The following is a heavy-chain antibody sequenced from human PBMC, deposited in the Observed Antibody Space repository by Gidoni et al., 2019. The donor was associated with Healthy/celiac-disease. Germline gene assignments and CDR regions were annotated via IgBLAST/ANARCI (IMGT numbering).Heavy chain of an antibody. CDR1: GGSISSGGYY. D-gene: IGHD2-2*01. J-gene: IGHJ4*02. CDR2: IYYSGST. V-gene: IGHV4-31*03. Sequence: QVQLQESGPGLVKPSQTLSLTCTVSGGSISSGGYYWSWIHQHPGKGLEWIGYIYYSGSTYYNPSLKSRVTISVDTSKNQFSLKLSSVTAADTAVYYCARVSWGPVPAANHQFDYWGQGTLVTVSS. CDR3: ARVSWGPVPAANHQFDY.